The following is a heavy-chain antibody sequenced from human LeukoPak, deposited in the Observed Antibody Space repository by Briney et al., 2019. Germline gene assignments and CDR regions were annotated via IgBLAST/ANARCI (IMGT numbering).Heavy chain of an antibody. CDR3: ARGTPSELRYFDWLLTFDY. CDR2: INHSGST. V-gene: IGHV4-4*02. Sequence: SGTLSLTCAVSGGSISSSNWWSWVRQPPGKGLEWIGEINHSGSTNYNPSLKSRVTISVDTSKNQFSLKLSSVTAADTAVYYCARGTPSELRYFDWLLTFDYWGQGTLVTVSS. CDR1: GGSISSSNW. D-gene: IGHD3-9*01. J-gene: IGHJ4*02.